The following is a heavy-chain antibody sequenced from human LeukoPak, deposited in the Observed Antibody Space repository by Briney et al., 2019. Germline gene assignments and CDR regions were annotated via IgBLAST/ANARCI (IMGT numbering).Heavy chain of an antibody. V-gene: IGHV3-23*01. D-gene: IGHD1-26*01. CDR3: AERSGSYSNGYYFDY. CDR1: GFTFSSYA. J-gene: IGHJ4*02. CDR2: ISGSGGST. Sequence: GGSLRLSCAASGFTFSSYAMSWVRQAPGKGLEWVSAISGSGGSTYYADSVKGRFTISRDNSKNTLYLQMNSLRAEDTAVYYCAERSGSYSNGYYFDYWGQGTLVTVSS.